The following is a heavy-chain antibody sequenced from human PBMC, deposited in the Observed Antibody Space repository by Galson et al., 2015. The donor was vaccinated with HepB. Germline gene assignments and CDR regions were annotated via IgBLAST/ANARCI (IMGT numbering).Heavy chain of an antibody. Sequence: SCAAPGFTFSGPPIHWVRPASGKPLEWVGRIRSKAISHATAYTASLKGRCTISRDDAKNTAYLHMNSLKTEDTAVYYCARLGDLSGYSSLWGQGTLVTVSS. CDR1: GFTFSGPP. V-gene: IGHV3-73*01. CDR2: IRSKAISHAT. D-gene: IGHD6-19*01. CDR3: ARLGDLSGYSSL. J-gene: IGHJ4*02.